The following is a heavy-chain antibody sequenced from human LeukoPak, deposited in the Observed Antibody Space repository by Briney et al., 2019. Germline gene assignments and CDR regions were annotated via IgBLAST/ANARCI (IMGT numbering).Heavy chain of an antibody. CDR1: GFPLSNYW. CDR3: ARSSNYVDY. J-gene: IGHJ4*02. V-gene: IGHV3-74*01. Sequence: PGGSLRLSCEISGFPLSNYWMDWVRQVPGQGLVWVARINIDGTNLNYATSVKGRFTISRDNAKNTLYLQMNSLRAEDTAIYYCARSSNYVDYWGQGTLVTVSS. CDR2: INIDGTNL. D-gene: IGHD6-13*01.